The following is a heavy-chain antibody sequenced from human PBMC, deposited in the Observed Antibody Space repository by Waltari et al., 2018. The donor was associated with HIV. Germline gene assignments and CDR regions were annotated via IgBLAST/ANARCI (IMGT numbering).Heavy chain of an antibody. J-gene: IGHJ3*02. V-gene: IGHV3-48*03. CDR2: ISSSGSTI. Sequence: EVRVVESGGGLVQPGGSLRLSWAAPGFTFSSYEMNWVRQAPGKGLEWVSYISSSGSTIYFADSVKGRFTMSRDNAKNSLYLRMNSLRAEDTAVYYCARAFMIRGTGAFDIWGQGTMVTVSS. CDR1: GFTFSSYE. D-gene: IGHD3-10*01. CDR3: ARAFMIRGTGAFDI.